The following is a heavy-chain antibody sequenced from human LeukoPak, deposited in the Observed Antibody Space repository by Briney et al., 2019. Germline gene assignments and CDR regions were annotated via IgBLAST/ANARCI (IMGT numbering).Heavy chain of an antibody. CDR1: GFTFSKAW. Sequence: GGSPRIFCGASGFTFSKAWMNWVRPAPGEGPEWVGRIKSKTDGGTTDYAAPVKGRFTISRDDSKNTLYLQMNSLKTEDTAVYYCTTVKPHYDFWSGYYTGYAFDIWGQGTMVTVSS. D-gene: IGHD3-3*01. CDR3: TTVKPHYDFWSGYYTGYAFDI. V-gene: IGHV3-15*01. CDR2: IKSKTDGGTT. J-gene: IGHJ3*02.